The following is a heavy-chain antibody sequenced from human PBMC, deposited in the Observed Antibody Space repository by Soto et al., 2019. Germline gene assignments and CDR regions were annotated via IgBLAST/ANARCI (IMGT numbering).Heavy chain of an antibody. CDR2: ISAYNGNT. Sequence: ASVKVSCKASGYTFTSYGISWVRQAPGQGLEWMGWISAYNGNTNYAQKLQGRVTMTTDTSTSTAYMELRSLRSDDTAVYYCASLVSSSGWYYFDYWGQGTLVTVSS. V-gene: IGHV1-18*01. CDR1: GYTFTSYG. CDR3: ASLVSSSGWYYFDY. J-gene: IGHJ4*02. D-gene: IGHD6-19*01.